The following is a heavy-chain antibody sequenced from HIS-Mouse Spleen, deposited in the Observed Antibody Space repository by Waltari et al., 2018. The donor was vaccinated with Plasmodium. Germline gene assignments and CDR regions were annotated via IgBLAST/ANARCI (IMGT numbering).Heavy chain of an antibody. V-gene: IGHV4-34*01. CDR1: GGSFSGYY. J-gene: IGHJ3*02. CDR3: ARDPYYDYVGGTFDI. Sequence: QVQLQQWGAGLLKPSETLSLTCAVYGGSFSGYYWSWIRQPPGKGLEWIGENNHRRSTNYNPSRKIRVTISVDTSKNQFSLKLSSVTAADTAVYYCARDPYYDYVGGTFDIWGQGTMVTVSS. D-gene: IGHD3-16*01. CDR2: NNHRRST.